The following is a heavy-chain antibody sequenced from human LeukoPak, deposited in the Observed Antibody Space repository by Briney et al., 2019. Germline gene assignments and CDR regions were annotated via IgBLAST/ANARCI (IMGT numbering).Heavy chain of an antibody. V-gene: IGHV4-34*01. CDR1: GGSFSGYY. CDR2: ISHSGST. CDR3: ARIVSRYYYYYMDV. D-gene: IGHD2-21*01. J-gene: IGHJ6*03. Sequence: SETLSLTCAVYGGSFSGYYWSWIRQPPGKGLEWIGEISHSGSTNYNPSLKNRVTISVDTSKNQFSLKLSSVTAADTAVYYCARIVSRYYYYYMDVWGKGTTVTVSS.